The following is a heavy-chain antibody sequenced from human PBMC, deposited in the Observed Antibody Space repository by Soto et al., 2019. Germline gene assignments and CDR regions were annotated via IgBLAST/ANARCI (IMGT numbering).Heavy chain of an antibody. D-gene: IGHD3-22*01. V-gene: IGHV1-69*13. J-gene: IGHJ3*02. CDR2: IIPIFGTA. CDR1: GGTFSSYA. CDR3: ARDSDTYYYDSSGYYFDAFDI. Sequence: ASVKVSCKASGGTFSSYAISWVRQAPGQGLEWMGGIIPIFGTANYAQKFQGRVTTTADESTSTAYMELSSLRSEDTAVYYCARDSDTYYYDSSGYYFDAFDIWGQGTMVTVSS.